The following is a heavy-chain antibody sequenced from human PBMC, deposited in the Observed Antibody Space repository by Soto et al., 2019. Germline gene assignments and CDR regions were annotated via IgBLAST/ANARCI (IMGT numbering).Heavy chain of an antibody. CDR3: AKAPLRFADF. V-gene: IGHV3-23*01. Sequence: GGSLRLSCAASGFTFSNYAMSWVRQAPGKGLEWVSAISGSGDSTFYADSVKGRFTISRDNSKNTLYLQMNSLRAEDTAIYYCAKAPLRFADFWGQGTLVTVSS. D-gene: IGHD4-17*01. CDR2: ISGSGDST. CDR1: GFTFSNYA. J-gene: IGHJ4*02.